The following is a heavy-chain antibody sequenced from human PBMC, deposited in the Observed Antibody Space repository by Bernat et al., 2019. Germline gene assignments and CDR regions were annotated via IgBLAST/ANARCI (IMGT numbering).Heavy chain of an antibody. Sequence: EVQLLESGGGLVQPGGSLRLSCAASGFTFSSYAMSWVRQAPGKGLEWVSAISGEGGSTYYADSVKGRFTISRDNSKRTWNLQMNSLRAEDTAVYYCAKDNAGVLRDNWFDPWGQGALVTVSS. D-gene: IGHD2-8*01. CDR1: GFTFSSYA. V-gene: IGHV3-23*01. CDR2: ISGEGGST. CDR3: AKDNAGVLRDNWFDP. J-gene: IGHJ5*02.